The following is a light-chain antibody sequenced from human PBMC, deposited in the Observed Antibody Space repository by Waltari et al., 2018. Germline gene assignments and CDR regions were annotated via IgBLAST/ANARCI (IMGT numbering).Light chain of an antibody. Sequence: QSALTQPASVSGSPGQSITISCTGTSSDVGGFDHVSWYQHHPGKAPKVIIYDVSKLPSGVSNRFSGSKSGNTASLIISGLQADDEADYYCVSYTTISTWVFGGGTKLTVL. V-gene: IGLV2-14*03. CDR3: VSYTTISTWV. J-gene: IGLJ3*02. CDR1: SSDVGGFDH. CDR2: DVS.